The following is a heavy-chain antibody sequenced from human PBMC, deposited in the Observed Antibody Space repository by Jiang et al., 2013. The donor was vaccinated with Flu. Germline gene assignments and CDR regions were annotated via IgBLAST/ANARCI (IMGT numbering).Heavy chain of an antibody. J-gene: IGHJ4*02. CDR3: ATYSISSASFDY. D-gene: IGHD6-6*01. CDR1: GYTFTSSY. V-gene: IGHV1-46*01. Sequence: GAEVKKPGASVRVSCKASGYTFTSSYMHWVRQAPGQGLEWMGIINPSADSTSYAQKFQGRVTMTRDTSTSTVYMELSTLRSEDTAVYYCATYSISSASFDYWGQGTLVTVSS. CDR2: INPSADST.